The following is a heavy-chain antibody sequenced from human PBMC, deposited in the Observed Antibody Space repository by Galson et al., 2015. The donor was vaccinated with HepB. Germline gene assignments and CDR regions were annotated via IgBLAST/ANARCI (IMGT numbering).Heavy chain of an antibody. CDR3: ARVGRAVAGRGEFDY. J-gene: IGHJ4*02. Sequence: ETLSLTCAVSGGSISSSNWWRWVRQPPGKGLEWIGEIYHSGSTNYNPSLKSRVTISVDKSKNQFSLKLSSVTAADTAVYYCARVGRAVAGRGEFDYWGQGTLVTVSS. CDR1: GGSISSSNW. CDR2: IYHSGST. D-gene: IGHD6-19*01. V-gene: IGHV4-4*02.